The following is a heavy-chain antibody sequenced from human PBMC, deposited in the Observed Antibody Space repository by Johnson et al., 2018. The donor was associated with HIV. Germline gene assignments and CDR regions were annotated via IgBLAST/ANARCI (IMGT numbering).Heavy chain of an antibody. V-gene: IGHV3-30-3*01. Sequence: VQLVESGGGVVQPGRSLRLSCAASGFTFSSYAMHWVRQAPGKGLEWVAVISYDGSNKYYADSVKGRFIISRDNSKNTVYLQMNSLRAEDTAVYYCARDYYDSSGYHHAFDIWGQGTMVTVSS. CDR3: ARDYYDSSGYHHAFDI. J-gene: IGHJ3*02. CDR1: GFTFSSYA. CDR2: ISYDGSNK. D-gene: IGHD3-22*01.